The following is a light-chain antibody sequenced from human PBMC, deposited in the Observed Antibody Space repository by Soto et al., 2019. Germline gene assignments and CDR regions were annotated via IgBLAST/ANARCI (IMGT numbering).Light chain of an antibody. CDR3: QQSYSTPYT. CDR1: QSIRSY. CDR2: GTS. J-gene: IGKJ2*01. V-gene: IGKV1-39*01. Sequence: DIQMTQSPSSLSASVGDRVTITCRASQSIRSYLNWYQQKPGKAPQVMIYGTSSLQSGVPSRFSGSGSGADFTRTISSLHPEDFATYSCQQSYSTPYTFGQGTKLEIK.